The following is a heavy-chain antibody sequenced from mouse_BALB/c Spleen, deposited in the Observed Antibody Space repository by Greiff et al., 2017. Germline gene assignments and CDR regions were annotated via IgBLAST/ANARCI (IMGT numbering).Heavy chain of an antibody. Sequence: EVQLVESGGGLVQPGGSLRLSCATSGFTFTDYYMSWVRQPPGKALEWLGFIRNKANGYTTAYSASVKGRFTISRDNSQSILYLQMNTLRAEDSATYYCARDRDFDYWGQGTTLTVSS. J-gene: IGHJ2*01. V-gene: IGHV7-3*02. CDR2: IRNKANGYTT. CDR3: ARDRDFDY. CDR1: GFTFTDYY.